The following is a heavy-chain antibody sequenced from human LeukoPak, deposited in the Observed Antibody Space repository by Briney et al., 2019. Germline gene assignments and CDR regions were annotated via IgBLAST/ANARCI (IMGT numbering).Heavy chain of an antibody. Sequence: GGSLRLSCVASGFSFGNYAMSWVRQAPGKGLQWVSQISGTGGATWYAGFARDRFTISRDNSKKTLYLQMSGLRVEDTAMYYCVKDPRDTYGTNWFVSWGQGSLLIVSA. CDR1: GFSFGNYA. J-gene: IGHJ5*01. D-gene: IGHD2-21*01. V-gene: IGHV3-23*01. CDR2: ISGTGGAT. CDR3: VKDPRDTYGTNWFVS.